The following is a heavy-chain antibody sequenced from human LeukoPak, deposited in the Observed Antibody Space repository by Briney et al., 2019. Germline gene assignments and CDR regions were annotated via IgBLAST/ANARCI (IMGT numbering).Heavy chain of an antibody. V-gene: IGHV1-46*01. CDR2: INPSGGTT. CDR3: ASLAGGNSESGDAFDI. D-gene: IGHD4-23*01. CDR1: GYTLTELS. Sequence: ASVKVSCKVSGYTLTELSMHWVRQAPGQGLEWMGIINPSGGTTRYAQKFQGRVTMTRDMSTSTVYMELSSLRSEDTAVYYCASLAGGNSESGDAFDIWGQGTMVTVSS. J-gene: IGHJ3*02.